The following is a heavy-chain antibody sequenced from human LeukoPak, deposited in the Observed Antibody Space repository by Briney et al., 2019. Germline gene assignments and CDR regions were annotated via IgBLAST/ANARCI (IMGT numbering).Heavy chain of an antibody. CDR1: GGSFSGYY. V-gene: IGHV4-34*01. J-gene: IGHJ4*02. Sequence: TSETLSLTCAVYGGSFSGYYWSWIRQPPGKGLEWIGEINHSGSTNYNPSLKSRVTISVDTSKNQFSLKLSSVTAADTAVYYCARGPYCTNGVCYPTHSFDYWGQGTLVTVSS. CDR3: ARGPYCTNGVCYPTHSFDY. D-gene: IGHD2-8*01. CDR2: INHSGST.